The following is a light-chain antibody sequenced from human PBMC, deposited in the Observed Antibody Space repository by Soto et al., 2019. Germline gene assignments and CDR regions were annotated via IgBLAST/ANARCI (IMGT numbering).Light chain of an antibody. CDR3: SSYTRSSTYV. J-gene: IGLJ1*01. CDR2: DVT. CDR1: SSDVGGYDY. Sequence: QSALTQPASVSGSPGQSVTISCTGTSSDVGGYDYVSWYQHHPGKAPKLVIYDVTYRPSGVSDRFSGSKSANTASLTISGLQAEDEADYYCSSYTRSSTYVFGPGTKVTVL. V-gene: IGLV2-14*01.